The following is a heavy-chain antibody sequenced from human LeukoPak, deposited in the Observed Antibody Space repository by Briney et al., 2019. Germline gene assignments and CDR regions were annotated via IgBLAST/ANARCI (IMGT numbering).Heavy chain of an antibody. D-gene: IGHD1-26*01. CDR2: IIPIFGTA. Sequence: SVKVSCKASGGTFSSYAISWVRQAPGQGLEWMGGIIPIFGTANYAQKFQGRVTITADESTSTAYMELSSLGSEDTAVYYCANRNGGIVGAPSWFDPWGQGTLVTVSS. J-gene: IGHJ5*02. CDR3: ANRNGGIVGAPSWFDP. CDR1: GGTFSSYA. V-gene: IGHV1-69*13.